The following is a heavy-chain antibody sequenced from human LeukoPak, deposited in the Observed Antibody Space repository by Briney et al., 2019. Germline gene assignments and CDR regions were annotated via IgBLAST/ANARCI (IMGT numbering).Heavy chain of an antibody. V-gene: IGHV1-69*13. CDR3: ARGGIAFGGVIPLGAFDI. D-gene: IGHD3-16*02. CDR1: GGTFSSYA. CDR2: IIPIFGTA. Sequence: SVKVSCKASGGTFSSYAISWVRQAPGQGLEWMGGIIPIFGTANYAQKFQGRVTITADESTSTAYMELSSLRSEDTAVYYCARGGIAFGGVIPLGAFDIWGQGTMVTVSS. J-gene: IGHJ3*02.